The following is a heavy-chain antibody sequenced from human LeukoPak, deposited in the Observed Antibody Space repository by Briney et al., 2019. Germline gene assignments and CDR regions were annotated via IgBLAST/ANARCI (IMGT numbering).Heavy chain of an antibody. CDR3: VRHNHMDV. CDR1: GYTFTTYS. CDR2: INLSGGST. Sequence: ASVKVSCKASGYTFTTYSMHWVRQAPGQGLEWMAIINLSGGSTDYTQKFEGRVTMTRDTSTSTVYMELSSLRSEDTAVYYCVRHNHMDVWGQGTTVTVSS. J-gene: IGHJ6*02. V-gene: IGHV1-46*01.